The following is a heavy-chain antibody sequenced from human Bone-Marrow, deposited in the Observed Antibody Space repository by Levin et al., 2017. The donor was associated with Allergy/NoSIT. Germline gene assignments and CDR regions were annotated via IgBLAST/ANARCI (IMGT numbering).Heavy chain of an antibody. V-gene: IGHV4-28*01. D-gene: IGHD3-3*02. J-gene: IGHJ4*02. CDR1: GYSISDDNW. CDR3: ARWSGILIDV. Sequence: SETLSLTCAVSGYSISDDNWWGWIRQSPGKGLEWIGYTYHTGGAFYNPSLKSRVILSMEASRNEFSLKMSSMTAVDTAVYYCARWSGILIDVWGQGKLVTVSS. CDR2: TYHTGGA.